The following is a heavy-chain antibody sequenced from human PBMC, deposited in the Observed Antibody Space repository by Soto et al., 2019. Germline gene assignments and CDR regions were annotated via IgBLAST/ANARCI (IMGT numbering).Heavy chain of an antibody. CDR3: ARVRDYYDSSGYYVDY. Sequence: SVKVSCKASGGTFRSYAVSWVRQAPGQGLEWMGGIIPILGTTNYAQNFQGRVTISADKSTSTAYMELSSLRSDDTAVYYCARVRDYYDSSGYYVDYWGQGTLVTVSS. CDR1: GGTFRSYA. CDR2: IIPILGTT. V-gene: IGHV1-69*10. D-gene: IGHD3-22*01. J-gene: IGHJ4*02.